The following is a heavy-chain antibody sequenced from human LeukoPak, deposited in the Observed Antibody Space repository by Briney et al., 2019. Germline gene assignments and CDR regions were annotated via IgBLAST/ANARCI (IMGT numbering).Heavy chain of an antibody. V-gene: IGHV3-23*01. CDR3: AKDASGSYYYFDY. CDR1: GLSFGFYA. J-gene: IGHJ4*02. CDR2: ISGGGAGT. Sequence: PGGSLRLSCAASGLSFGFYAMSWVRQAPGKGLEWVSSISGGGAGTYYADSVKGRFTISRDNSKNTLYLQMNSLRAEDTAVYYCAKDASGSYYYFDYWGQGTLVTVS. D-gene: IGHD1-26*01.